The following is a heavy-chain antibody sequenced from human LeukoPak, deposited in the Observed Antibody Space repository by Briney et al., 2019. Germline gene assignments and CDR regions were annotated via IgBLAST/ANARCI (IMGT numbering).Heavy chain of an antibody. CDR1: GFTFSSYV. Sequence: GGSLRLSCAASGFTFSSYVMHWVRQTPGKGLEWVALISFDGSIEYYVDSVKGRFTISRDNSKNTLFLQMNSLRPEDTAVYYCAKDSDIAVAGSDDALDVWGQGTMVTVSS. J-gene: IGHJ3*01. CDR3: AKDSDIAVAGSDDALDV. D-gene: IGHD6-19*01. V-gene: IGHV3-30*18. CDR2: ISFDGSIE.